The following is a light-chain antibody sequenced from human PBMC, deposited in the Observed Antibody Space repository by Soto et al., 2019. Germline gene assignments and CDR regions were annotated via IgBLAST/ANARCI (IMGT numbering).Light chain of an antibody. CDR2: KAT. CDR3: QQRGNRPPWT. CDR1: QSIGSW. Sequence: DIQMTQSPSTLSASVGDGVTITCRASQSIGSWLAWYQQKPGKAPKLLIYKATNLQSGVPSRFSGSGSGTDFSLTISSLQPVDSATYYCQQRGNRPPWTFGQGTKVEIK. V-gene: IGKV1-5*03. J-gene: IGKJ1*01.